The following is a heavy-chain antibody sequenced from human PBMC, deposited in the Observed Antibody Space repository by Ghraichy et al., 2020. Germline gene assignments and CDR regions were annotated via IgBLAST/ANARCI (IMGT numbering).Heavy chain of an antibody. J-gene: IGHJ4*02. Sequence: ASVKVSCKASGYTFTGYYIHWVRQAPGQGLEWMGIINPSGGTTSYAQKFQGRVTMTRDTSTSTVYMELSSLRSEDTAVYYCARGCSGCSVDYWGQGTLVTVSS. CDR3: ARGCSGCSVDY. V-gene: IGHV1-46*03. D-gene: IGHD6-19*01. CDR2: INPSGGTT. CDR1: GYTFTGYY.